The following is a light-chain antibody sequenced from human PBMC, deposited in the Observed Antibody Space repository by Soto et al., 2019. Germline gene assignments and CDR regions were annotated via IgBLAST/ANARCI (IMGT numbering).Light chain of an antibody. Sequence: EILMTQSPATLSVSPGERTTLACRASQSVGSNLDWYQQKPGQAPMLLIYAASTRASGVPARFSGSGSGTEFTLTIGSLQSEDFAVYYCQQYNNWLRTFGHGTQVEIK. CDR3: QQYNNWLRT. J-gene: IGKJ1*01. CDR2: AAS. V-gene: IGKV3-15*01. CDR1: QSVGSN.